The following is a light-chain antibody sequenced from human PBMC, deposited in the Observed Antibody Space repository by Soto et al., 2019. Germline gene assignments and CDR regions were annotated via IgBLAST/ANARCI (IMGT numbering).Light chain of an antibody. J-gene: IGKJ2*03. CDR3: HQRTSWSPYS. CDR2: AAS. V-gene: IGKV3-11*01. CDR1: QSISSR. Sequence: EIVLTQSPATLSLSPGERATLSCRASQSISSRLAWYQHKPGQAPRLLIYAASNRAEGIPPRFSGSGSGTDFTLTISNLEPEDFAVYYCHQRTSWSPYSFGPGTKVEIK.